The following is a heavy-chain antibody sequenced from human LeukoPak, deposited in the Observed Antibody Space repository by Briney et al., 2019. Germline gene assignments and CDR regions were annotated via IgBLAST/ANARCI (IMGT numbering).Heavy chain of an antibody. CDR3: ARELSIVVVIYFDY. J-gene: IGHJ4*02. D-gene: IGHD3-22*01. V-gene: IGHV4-31*03. CDR2: IYYSGST. CDR1: GGSISSGGYY. Sequence: SETLSLTCTVSGGSISSGGYYWSWIRLHPGKGLEWIGYIYYSGSTYYNPSLQSRVTISVDTSKNQFSLKLSSVTAADTAVYYCARELSIVVVIYFDYWGQGTLVTVSS.